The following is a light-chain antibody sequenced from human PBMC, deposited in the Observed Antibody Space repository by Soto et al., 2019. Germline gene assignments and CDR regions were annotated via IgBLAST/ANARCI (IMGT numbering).Light chain of an antibody. CDR2: DVS. Sequence: QSVLTQPASVSGSPGQSITISCTGTSSDVGTYEYVSWYQHHPGKAPKLMIYDVSNRPSGVSDRFSGSKSGNTASLTISGLQAEDEADYYCSSYASNGDVLFGGGPKVTVL. V-gene: IGLV2-14*03. CDR3: SSYASNGDVL. CDR1: SSDVGTYEY. J-gene: IGLJ2*01.